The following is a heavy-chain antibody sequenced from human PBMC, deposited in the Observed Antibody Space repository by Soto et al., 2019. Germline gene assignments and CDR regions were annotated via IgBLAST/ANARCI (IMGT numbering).Heavy chain of an antibody. J-gene: IGHJ5*02. CDR1: GGTFSSYA. CDR3: ASYYYDRSGLFGTDP. V-gene: IGHV1-69*12. D-gene: IGHD3-22*01. Sequence: QVQLVQSGAEVKKPGSSVKVSCKASGGTFSSYAISWVRQAPGQGLEWMGGIIPIFGTANYAQKFQGRVTITADESTRTAYMELSSMRSEDTAVYYCASYYYDRSGLFGTDPWGQGTLVTVSS. CDR2: IIPIFGTA.